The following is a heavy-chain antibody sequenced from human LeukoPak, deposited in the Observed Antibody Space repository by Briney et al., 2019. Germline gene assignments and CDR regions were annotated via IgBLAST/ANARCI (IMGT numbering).Heavy chain of an antibody. V-gene: IGHV3-48*03. Sequence: PGGSLRLSCAASGFTFSRYEMNWVRQAPGKGLEWVSYISRSGDTIYFADSVKGRFTISRDNAKNSLYLQMNSLTAEDTAVYYCASQPAIYIYGMDVWGQGTTVTVSS. J-gene: IGHJ6*02. CDR3: ASQPAIYIYGMDV. CDR2: ISRSGDTI. D-gene: IGHD3-9*01. CDR1: GFTFSRYE.